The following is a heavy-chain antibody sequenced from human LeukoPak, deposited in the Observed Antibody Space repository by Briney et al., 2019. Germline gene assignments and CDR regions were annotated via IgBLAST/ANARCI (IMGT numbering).Heavy chain of an antibody. CDR1: GYSFATYW. Sequence: PGESLKISCKGSGYSFATYWIGWVRQMPGKGLEWMGIIYPGDSDTRYSPSFQGQVTISADKSISTAFLQWSSRNASDTAMYYCARRGYCGGDCYSDYWGQGTLVTVSS. V-gene: IGHV5-51*01. CDR3: ARRGYCGGDCYSDY. CDR2: IYPGDSDT. D-gene: IGHD2-21*01. J-gene: IGHJ4*02.